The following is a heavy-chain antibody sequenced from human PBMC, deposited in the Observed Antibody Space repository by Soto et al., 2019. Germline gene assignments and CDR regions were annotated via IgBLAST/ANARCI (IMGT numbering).Heavy chain of an antibody. Sequence: EVQLLESGGGLVQPGGSLRLSCAASEFTFNSYAMNWVRQAAGKGLEWVSGISGNGGSTHYADSVKGRFTISRDNFKNKVYLQMNSLRAEDTAIYYCAKEAVAEVGNVDLWGRGTLVSVSA. V-gene: IGHV3-23*01. J-gene: IGHJ2*01. CDR2: ISGNGGST. CDR3: AKEAVAEVGNVDL. D-gene: IGHD6-13*01. CDR1: EFTFNSYA.